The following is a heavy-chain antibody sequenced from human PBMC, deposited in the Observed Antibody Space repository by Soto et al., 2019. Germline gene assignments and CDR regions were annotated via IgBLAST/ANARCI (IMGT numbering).Heavy chain of an antibody. CDR3: AREGMSGIGSCSGGSCYEGYYFDY. V-gene: IGHV4-31*03. J-gene: IGHJ4*02. CDR2: IYYSGST. D-gene: IGHD2-15*01. CDR1: GGSISSGGYY. Sequence: SETLSLTCTVSGGSISSGGYYWSWIRQHPGKGLEGIGYIYYSGSTYYNPSLKSRVTISVDTSKNQFSLKLRSVTAADTAVYYCAREGMSGIGSCSGGSCYEGYYFDYWGQGTLVTVSS.